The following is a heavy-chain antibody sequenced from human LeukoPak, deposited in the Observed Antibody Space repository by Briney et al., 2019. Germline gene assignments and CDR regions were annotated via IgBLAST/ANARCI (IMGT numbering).Heavy chain of an antibody. CDR2: IYHSGST. CDR1: GGSISSGGYY. V-gene: IGHV4-30-2*01. D-gene: IGHD1-7*01. Sequence: PSETLSLTCTVSGGSISSGGYYWSWIRQPPGKGLEWIGYIYHSGSTYYNPSLKSRVTISVDRSKNQFSLKLSSVTAADTAVYYCARDVLYNWNYEGAVSGLVSYWGQGTLVTVSS. CDR3: ARDVLYNWNYEGAVSGLVSY. J-gene: IGHJ4*02.